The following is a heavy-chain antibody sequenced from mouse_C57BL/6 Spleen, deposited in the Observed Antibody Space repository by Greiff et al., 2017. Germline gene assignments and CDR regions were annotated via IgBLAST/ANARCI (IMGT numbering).Heavy chain of an antibody. CDR1: GYSIPRGFY. V-gene: IGHV3-6*01. CDR3: ARYYDGSSNYFDY. Sequence: ESGPGLVKPSQFLSLTCPVSGYSIPRGFYWHWIRQFPGNQLEWLGYIGYDGSNNYKPSLKNRIPINRDTSKNQFFLKLNSGTTEDPATYYGARYYDGSSNYFDYWGQGTTLTVSS. J-gene: IGHJ2*01. D-gene: IGHD1-1*01. CDR2: IGYDGSN.